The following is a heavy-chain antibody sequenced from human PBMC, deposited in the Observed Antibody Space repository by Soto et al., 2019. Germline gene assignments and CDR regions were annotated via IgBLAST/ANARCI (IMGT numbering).Heavy chain of an antibody. CDR2: ISAYNGNT. J-gene: IGHJ6*02. CDR1: GYTLTNYD. D-gene: IGHD1-7*01. V-gene: IGHV1-18*01. CDR3: ARDRITGTTYYYYGMDV. Sequence: GAPGKGSRKASGYTLTNYDIRWGRKAPGQRLEWMGWISAYNGNTNYAQKLQGRVTMTTDTSTSTAYMELRSLRSDDTAVYYCARDRITGTTYYYYGMDVWGQGTTVTVSS.